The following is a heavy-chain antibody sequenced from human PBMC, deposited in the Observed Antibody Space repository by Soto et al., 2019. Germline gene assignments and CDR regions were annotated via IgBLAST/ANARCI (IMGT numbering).Heavy chain of an antibody. CDR2: IKSKAGGETI. V-gene: IGHV3-15*01. CDR3: AKDYRRDYYNFGGLPDS. CDR1: GFTFTYAW. D-gene: IGHD3-16*01. J-gene: IGHJ5*01. Sequence: EVQLVESGGGLVKPGGSLRLSCTTSGFTFTYAWMTWVRQAPGKGLEWVGRIKSKAGGETIDYAAPVKGRFTISRDNSKNTLYLQMSSLRAEDTALYYCAKDYRRDYYNFGGLPDSWGQGTLVSVSS.